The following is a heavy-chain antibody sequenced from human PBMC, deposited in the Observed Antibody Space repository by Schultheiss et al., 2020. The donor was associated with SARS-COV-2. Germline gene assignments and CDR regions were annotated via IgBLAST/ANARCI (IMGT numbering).Heavy chain of an antibody. CDR2: ISSSSSYI. V-gene: IGHV3-21*01. D-gene: IGHD3-10*01. CDR1: GFTFSSYS. J-gene: IGHJ5*02. CDR3: ARGRITMVRGVIGNWFDP. Sequence: GGSLRLSCAASGFTFSSYSMNWVRQAPGKGLEWVSSISSSSSYIYYADSVKGRFTISRDNAKNTLYLQMNSLRAEDTAVYYCARGRITMVRGVIGNWFDPWGQGTLVTVSS.